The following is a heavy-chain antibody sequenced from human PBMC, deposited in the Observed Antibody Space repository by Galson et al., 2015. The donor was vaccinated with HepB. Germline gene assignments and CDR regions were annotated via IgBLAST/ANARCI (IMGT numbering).Heavy chain of an antibody. Sequence: LVKVYCKAPGYSFTSSARHWVRQAHGQRLEWMGWINAGDGNTRYSRKFQGRVTIPRDTSASTAYMKLRSLRSDDTAVYYCAWDSTRRGAFDIWGQGTMVTVSS. CDR1: GYSFTSSA. CDR2: INAGDGNT. D-gene: IGHD2-2*01. J-gene: IGHJ3*02. V-gene: IGHV1-3*01. CDR3: AWDSTRRGAFDI.